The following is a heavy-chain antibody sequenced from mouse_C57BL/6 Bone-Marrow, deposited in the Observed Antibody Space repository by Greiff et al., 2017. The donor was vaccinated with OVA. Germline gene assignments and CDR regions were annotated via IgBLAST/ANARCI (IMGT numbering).Heavy chain of an antibody. CDR3: ARTPPLLRSWYFDV. Sequence: VQLQESGPGLVQPSQSLSITCTVSGFSLTSYGVHWVRQSPGKGLEWLGVIWRGGSTDYNAAFISRLSISKDNSKCQVFFKMNSLQADDTAIYYCARTPPLLRSWYFDVWGTGTTVTVSS. J-gene: IGHJ1*03. CDR1: GFSLTSYG. CDR2: IWRGGST. V-gene: IGHV2-2*01. D-gene: IGHD1-1*01.